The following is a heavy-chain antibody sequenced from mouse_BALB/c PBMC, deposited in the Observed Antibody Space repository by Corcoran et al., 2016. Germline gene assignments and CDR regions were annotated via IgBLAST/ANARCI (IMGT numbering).Heavy chain of an antibody. V-gene: IGHV9-3-1*01. CDR3: ARPYDYILAY. CDR1: GYTFTNYG. D-gene: IGHD2-4*01. CDR2: INTYTGEP. Sequence: QIQLVQSGPELKKPGETVKISCKASGYTFTNYGMNWVKQAPGKGLKWMGWINTYTGEPTYADDFKGRFAFSLETSASTAYLQINNLKNEDTATYFCARPYDYILAYWGQVTLVTVSA. J-gene: IGHJ3*01.